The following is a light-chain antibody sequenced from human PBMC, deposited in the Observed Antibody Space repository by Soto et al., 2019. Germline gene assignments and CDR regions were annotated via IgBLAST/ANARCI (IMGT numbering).Light chain of an antibody. V-gene: IGKV1-39*01. J-gene: IGKJ4*01. CDR1: QSITNY. CDR3: QQSNCRPPT. Sequence: IWRTKSPSPRLAYVGDRVTITCRASQSITNYLNWYQHKPGQAPNLMIDAASTVQAGVPSRFRGSGSGTDFTLTSSMEPPDYFATYCYQQSNCRPPTLGGGTKVDIK. CDR2: AAS.